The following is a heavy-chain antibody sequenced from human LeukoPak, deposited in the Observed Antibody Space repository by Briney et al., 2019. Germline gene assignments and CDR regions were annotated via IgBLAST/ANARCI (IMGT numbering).Heavy chain of an antibody. Sequence: GGSLRLSCAASGFTVGTNYMSWVRQAPGKGLEWVSVIYTGGNTYYADSVKGRFTISRDNSKNTLYLQMGSLRAEDTAVYYCARDGRYFDSSGYYLYDWGQGTLVTVSS. CDR2: IYTGGNT. CDR1: GFTVGTNY. D-gene: IGHD3-22*01. CDR3: ARDGRYFDSSGYYLYD. V-gene: IGHV3-66*01. J-gene: IGHJ4*02.